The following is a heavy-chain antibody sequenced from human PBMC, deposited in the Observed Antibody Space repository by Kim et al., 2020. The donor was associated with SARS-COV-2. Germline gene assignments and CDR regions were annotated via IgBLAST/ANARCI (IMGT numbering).Heavy chain of an antibody. CDR2: ISWDGGST. J-gene: IGHJ6*02. CDR3: AKDIGGYCSGGSCYPQNYYYYGMDV. D-gene: IGHD2-15*01. CDR1: GFTFDDYT. Sequence: GGSLRLSCAASGFTFDDYTMHWVRQAPGKGLEWVSLISWDGGSTYYADSVKGRFTISRDNSKNSLYLQMNSLRTEDTALYYCAKDIGGYCSGGSCYPQNYYYYGMDVWGQGTTVTVSS. V-gene: IGHV3-43*01.